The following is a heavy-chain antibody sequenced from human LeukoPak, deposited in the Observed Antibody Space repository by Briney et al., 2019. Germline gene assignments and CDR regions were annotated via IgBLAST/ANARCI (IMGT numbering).Heavy chain of an antibody. V-gene: IGHV3-74*01. D-gene: IGHD4-11*01. CDR1: GFTISSLW. Sequence: GGSLRLSCAASGFTISSLWMHWVRHAPGKGLVWVSRINSDGSSTSYVDSVKGRFTISRDNAKNTLYLQMNNLRADDTAVYYCARGAYSFDCWGQGTLVTVSS. J-gene: IGHJ4*02. CDR3: ARGAYSFDC. CDR2: INSDGSST.